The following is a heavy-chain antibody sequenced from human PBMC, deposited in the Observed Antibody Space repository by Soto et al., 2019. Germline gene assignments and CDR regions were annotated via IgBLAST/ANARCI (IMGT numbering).Heavy chain of an antibody. V-gene: IGHV4-39*01. Sequence: PSWTQSLSCTVSGESISSNKYYWRWNHQPQGKGLEWIGGINYSGSTYYNPSLKSRVTISVDTSKNQFSLMLSSVTAADTAVYYCARHPGYCTGTSCYGYYTMDVWGQGTTVTVSS. D-gene: IGHD2-2*01. J-gene: IGHJ6*02. CDR1: GESISSNKYY. CDR2: INYSGST. CDR3: ARHPGYCTGTSCYGYYTMDV.